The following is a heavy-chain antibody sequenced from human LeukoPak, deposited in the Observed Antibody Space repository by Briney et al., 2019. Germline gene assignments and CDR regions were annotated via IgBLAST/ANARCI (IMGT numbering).Heavy chain of an antibody. CDR3: ARVEVPRDINDWYFDL. J-gene: IGHJ2*01. D-gene: IGHD2-15*01. CDR2: LYHSGTT. Sequence: SETLSLTCTVSGYSISHGFFWAWIRQPPGGGLEWIGSLYHSGTTYYNTSLKSRISTSVDTSKNQFSLKLRLVTAADTAVYYCARVEVPRDINDWYFDLWGRGTLVTVSS. V-gene: IGHV4-38-2*02. CDR1: GYSISHGFF.